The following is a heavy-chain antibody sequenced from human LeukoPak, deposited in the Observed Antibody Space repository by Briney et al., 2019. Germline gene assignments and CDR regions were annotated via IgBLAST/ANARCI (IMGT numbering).Heavy chain of an antibody. CDR2: INPKSGGA. Sequence: ASVKVSCKAYGYTFSDYYMHWVRQAPGQGLEWMGWINPKSGGANFAEKFQGRVTMTRDPSIRTVYMELSRVTYDDTAVYYCARGVGTSWFDPWGQGTLVTVSS. CDR3: ARGVGTSWFDP. CDR1: GYTFSDYY. J-gene: IGHJ5*02. D-gene: IGHD2-2*01. V-gene: IGHV1-2*02.